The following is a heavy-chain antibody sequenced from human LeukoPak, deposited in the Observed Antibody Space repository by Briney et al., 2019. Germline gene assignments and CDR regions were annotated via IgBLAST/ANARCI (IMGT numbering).Heavy chain of an antibody. D-gene: IGHD2-2*01. V-gene: IGHV4-34*01. J-gene: IGHJ6*02. CDR1: GGSFSGYY. CDR2: INHSGST. CDR3: ARVNCSSTSCYYYYYGMDV. Sequence: SSETLSLTCAVYGGSFSGYYWSWIRQPPGKGLEWIGEINHSGSTNYNPSLKSRVTISVDTSKNQFSLKPSSVTAADTAVYYCARVNCSSTSCYYYYYGMDVWGQGTTVTVSS.